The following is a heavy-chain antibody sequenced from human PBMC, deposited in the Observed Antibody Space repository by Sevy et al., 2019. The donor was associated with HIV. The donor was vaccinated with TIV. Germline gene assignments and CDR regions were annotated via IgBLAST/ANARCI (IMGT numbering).Heavy chain of an antibody. J-gene: IGHJ6*02. CDR1: GFPLHDYT. Sequence: GGSLRLSCAASGFPLHDYTMHWVRQAPGKGLEWVSSINWISSSIDYAASVKGRFTISRDNAKNSLYLQMNSLRIEDXXXXXXARDKNXXXXXDXYYYSGMDTWGQGTTVTVSS. CDR3: ARDKNXXXXXDXYYYSGMDT. V-gene: IGHV3-9*01. CDR2: INWISSSI.